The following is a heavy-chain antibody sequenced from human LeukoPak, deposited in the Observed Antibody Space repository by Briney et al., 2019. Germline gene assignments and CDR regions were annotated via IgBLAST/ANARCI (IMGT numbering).Heavy chain of an antibody. CDR3: ARSAMDYLFVY. CDR2: IYTRGST. V-gene: IGHV4-61*02. Sequence: PSETLSLTCTVSGGSISSGSYYWSWIRQPAGKGLEWIGRIYTRGSTNYNPSLKSRVTISVDTFKNQFSLKLSSVTAADTAVYYCARSAMDYLFVYWGQGTLVTVSS. J-gene: IGHJ4*02. CDR1: GGSISSGSYY. D-gene: IGHD5-18*01.